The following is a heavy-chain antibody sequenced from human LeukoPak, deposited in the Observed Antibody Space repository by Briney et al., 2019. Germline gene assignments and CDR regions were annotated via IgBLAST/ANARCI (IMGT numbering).Heavy chain of an antibody. J-gene: IGHJ4*02. CDR2: ISWNSGSI. CDR1: GFTFADYA. V-gene: IGHV3-9*01. CDR3: AKDSYGSGSSNYFDY. D-gene: IGHD3-10*01. Sequence: GRSLRLSCAASGFTFADYAMHWVRQAPGKGLEWVSGISWNSGSIGYGDSVKGRFTISRDNAKNSLYLQMNSLRAEDTAFYYCAKDSYGSGSSNYFDYWGQGTLVTVSS.